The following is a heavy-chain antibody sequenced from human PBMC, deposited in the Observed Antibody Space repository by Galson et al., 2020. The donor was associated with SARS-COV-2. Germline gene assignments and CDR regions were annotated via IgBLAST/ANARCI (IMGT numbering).Heavy chain of an antibody. Sequence: GGSLRLSCAASGFTFDDYAMHWVRQAPEKGLEWVSGISWNSGSIGYADSVKGRFTISRDNAKNSLYLQMNSLRAEDTALYYCAKDIWGYDYDAFDIWGQGTMVTVSS. CDR2: ISWNSGSI. V-gene: IGHV3-9*01. D-gene: IGHD5-12*01. J-gene: IGHJ3*02. CDR3: AKDIWGYDYDAFDI. CDR1: GFTFDDYA.